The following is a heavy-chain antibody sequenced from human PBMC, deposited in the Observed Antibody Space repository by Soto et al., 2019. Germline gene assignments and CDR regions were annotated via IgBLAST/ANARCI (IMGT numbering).Heavy chain of an antibody. Sequence: QVQLEQSGGEVKKPGSSVKVSCKASGVTFSKFIMTWVRQAPGLGLEWVGGIIPIFGTANYAQKFQGRVTMNADESTSTSYLEVSNLRSEDTAVYYCAKVRYSSPMGYYYGMDVWGQGTAVTVSS. CDR3: AKVRYSSPMGYYYGMDV. CDR1: GVTFSKFI. V-gene: IGHV1-69*01. CDR2: IIPIFGTA. D-gene: IGHD6-19*01. J-gene: IGHJ6*02.